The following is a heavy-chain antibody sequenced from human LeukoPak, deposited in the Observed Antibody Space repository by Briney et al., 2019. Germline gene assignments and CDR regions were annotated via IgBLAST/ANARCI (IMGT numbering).Heavy chain of an antibody. CDR2: IHASGNR. J-gene: IGHJ4*02. Sequence: GGSLRLSCAFSGFSVSNKYVSWFRQAPGKGLERVSAIHASGNRHYSDSVEGRFIISRDIYKNTIYLQMNSLRAEDTAIYYCARDVAFKAFDCWGQGTLVTVYS. D-gene: IGHD5-12*01. V-gene: IGHV3-53*01. CDR3: ARDVAFKAFDC. CDR1: GFSVSNKY.